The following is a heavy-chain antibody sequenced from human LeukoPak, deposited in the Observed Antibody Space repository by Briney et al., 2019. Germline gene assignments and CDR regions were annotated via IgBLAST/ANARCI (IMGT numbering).Heavy chain of an antibody. J-gene: IGHJ4*02. Sequence: SETLSLTCTVSGGSITISTYYWGWIRQPPGKGLEWIGSMYYSGTTYYNTSLKSRVTISVDTSKDQFSLRLSSVTAADTAVYYCARQRMIGLYYFDYWGQGTLVTVSS. CDR2: MYYSGTT. D-gene: IGHD2-21*01. CDR1: GGSITISTYY. V-gene: IGHV4-39*01. CDR3: ARQRMIGLYYFDY.